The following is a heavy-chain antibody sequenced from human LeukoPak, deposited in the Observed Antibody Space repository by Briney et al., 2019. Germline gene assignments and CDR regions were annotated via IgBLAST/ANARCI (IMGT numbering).Heavy chain of an antibody. V-gene: IGHV1-69*13. Sequence: SVKVSCKASGGTFSSYAISWVRQAPGQGLEWMGGIIPIFGTANYAQKFQGRVTITADESTSTAYMELSSLRSDDTAVYYCARGRSAVAGGYWGQGTLVTVSS. CDR3: ARGRSAVAGGY. D-gene: IGHD6-19*01. J-gene: IGHJ4*02. CDR1: GGTFSSYA. CDR2: IIPIFGTA.